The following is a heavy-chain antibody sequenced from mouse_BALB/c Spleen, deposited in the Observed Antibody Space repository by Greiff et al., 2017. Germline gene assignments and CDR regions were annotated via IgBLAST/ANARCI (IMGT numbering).Heavy chain of an antibody. D-gene: IGHD2-10*02. V-gene: IGHV1-54*01. CDR2: INPGSGGT. CDR1: GYAFTNYL. J-gene: IGHJ3*01. Sequence: QVQLQQSGAELVRPGTSVKVSCKASGYAFTNYLIEWVKQRPRQGLEWIGVINPGSGGTNYNEKFKGKATLTADKSSSTAYMQLSSLTSDDSAVYFCARTYGNYWFAYWGQGTLVTVSA. CDR3: ARTYGNYWFAY.